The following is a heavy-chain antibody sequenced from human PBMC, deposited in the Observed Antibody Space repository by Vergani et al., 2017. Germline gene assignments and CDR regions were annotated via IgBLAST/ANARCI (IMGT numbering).Heavy chain of an antibody. V-gene: IGHV1-69-2*01. CDR2: VDPQDGET. CDR3: ATTQTETSGGMEV. D-gene: IGHD3-10*01. Sequence: EVQLLQSGAEVKKPGATMTISCKVSAYTFTDHYMHWVKQAPGKGLECMGLVDPQDGETIYAEKFKGRVTIAADTSTDTAHLELSSLRSEDTAVYYCATTQTETSGGMEVWGQGTTVIVSS. CDR1: AYTFTDHY. J-gene: IGHJ6*02.